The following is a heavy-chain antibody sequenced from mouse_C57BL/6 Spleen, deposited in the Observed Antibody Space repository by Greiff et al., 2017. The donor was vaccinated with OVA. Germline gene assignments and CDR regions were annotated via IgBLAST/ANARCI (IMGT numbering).Heavy chain of an antibody. CDR3: ARGGDYYAMDY. D-gene: IGHD1-1*02. V-gene: IGHV1-64*01. CDR2: IHPNSGST. J-gene: IGHJ4*01. CDR1: GYTFTSYW. Sequence: QVQLQQPGAELVKPGASVKLCCKASGYTFTSYWMHWVKQRPGQGLEWIGMIHPNSGSTNYNEKFKSKATLTVDKSSSTAYMQLSSLTSEDSAVYYCARGGDYYAMDYWGQGTSVTVSS.